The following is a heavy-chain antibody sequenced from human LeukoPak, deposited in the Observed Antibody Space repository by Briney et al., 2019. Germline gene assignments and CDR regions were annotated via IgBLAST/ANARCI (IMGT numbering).Heavy chain of an antibody. CDR1: GGSISSYY. D-gene: IGHD6-19*01. CDR3: ASSGWSSFVYFQH. Sequence: SETPSLTCTVPGGSISSYYWSWIRQPPGKGLEWIGYIYYSGSTNYNPSLKSRVTISVDTSKNQFSLKLSSVTAADTAVYYCASSGWSSFVYFQHWGQGTLVTVSS. J-gene: IGHJ1*01. V-gene: IGHV4-59*01. CDR2: IYYSGST.